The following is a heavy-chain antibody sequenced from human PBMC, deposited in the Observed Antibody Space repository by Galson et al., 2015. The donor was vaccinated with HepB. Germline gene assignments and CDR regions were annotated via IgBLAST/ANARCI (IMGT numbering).Heavy chain of an antibody. CDR1: GFTFSTYS. V-gene: IGHV3-21*01. Sequence: SLRLSCAASGFTFSTYSMNWVRQAPGKGLEWVSSISSSSSYINYADSVKGRFTISRDNAKNSLYLQMNSLRAEDTAVYYCARGPQWELRPRYPYYFDYWGQGTLVTVSS. J-gene: IGHJ4*02. CDR3: ARGPQWELRPRYPYYFDY. D-gene: IGHD1-26*01. CDR2: ISSSSSYI.